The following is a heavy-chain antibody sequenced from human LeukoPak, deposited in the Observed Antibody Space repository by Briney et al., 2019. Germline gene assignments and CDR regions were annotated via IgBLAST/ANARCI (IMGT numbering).Heavy chain of an antibody. J-gene: IGHJ6*03. V-gene: IGHV4-39*07. Sequence: SETLSLTCSVSGGSIRSTTYYWGWIRQPPGKGLEWIGSIYYSGNTYYSPSLMSRVTISVDTSKNQFSLNLSSVTAADTAVYYCARDYWDSSSWYRPSIYYYYMDVWGKGTTVTISS. CDR3: ARDYWDSSSWYRPSIYYYYMDV. CDR2: IYYSGNT. D-gene: IGHD6-13*01. CDR1: GGSIRSTTYY.